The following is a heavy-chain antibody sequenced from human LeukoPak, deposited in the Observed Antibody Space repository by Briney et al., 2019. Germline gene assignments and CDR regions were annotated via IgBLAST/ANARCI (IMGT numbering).Heavy chain of an antibody. CDR2: ISYDGSNK. CDR1: GFTFSSYA. J-gene: IGHJ4*02. Sequence: GGSLGLSCAASGFTFSSYAMHWVRQAPGKGLEWVAVISYDGSNKYYADSVKGRFTISRDNSKNTLYLQMNSLRAEDTAVYYCARKLGGSWYGQFDYWGQGTLVTVSS. CDR3: ARKLGGSWYGQFDY. V-gene: IGHV3-30*04. D-gene: IGHD6-13*01.